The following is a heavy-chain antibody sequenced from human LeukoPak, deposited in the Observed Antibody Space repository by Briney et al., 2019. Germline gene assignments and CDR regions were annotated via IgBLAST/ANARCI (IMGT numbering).Heavy chain of an antibody. CDR3: ARAGWIITSGIDY. J-gene: IGHJ4*02. D-gene: IGHD3-10*01. V-gene: IGHV4-38-2*01. CDR1: GYSISRGYC. CDR2: IYHTGST. Sequence: PSETLSLTCGVSGYSISRGYCWAWIRQPPGKGLEWIGTIYHTGSTYYTPSLGSRVTISVDTSKNEFSLNLNSVTAADTAVYYCARAGWIITSGIDYWGQGALVTVSS.